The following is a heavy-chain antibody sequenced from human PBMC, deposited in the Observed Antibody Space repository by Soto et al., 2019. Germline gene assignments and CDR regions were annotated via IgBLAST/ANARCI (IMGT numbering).Heavy chain of an antibody. Sequence: PGESLKISCKGSGYNFAGYWIAWVRQMPGKGLELMGIIYPSDSDTRCRPSFQGQVTISADKSISSAYLHWSSLSASATALYYCARGGGSTRTFDHWGQGTPVTVSS. CDR1: GYNFAGYW. CDR3: ARGGGSTRTFDH. J-gene: IGHJ4*02. D-gene: IGHD1-1*01. V-gene: IGHV5-51*01. CDR2: IYPSDSDT.